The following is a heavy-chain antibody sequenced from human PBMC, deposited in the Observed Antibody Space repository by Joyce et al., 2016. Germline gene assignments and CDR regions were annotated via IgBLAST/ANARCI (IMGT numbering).Heavy chain of an antibody. CDR1: GFDFGNSP. D-gene: IGHD3-3*01. V-gene: IGHV3-23*01. J-gene: IGHJ4*02. CDR2: RTSNGRSK. Sequence: EVHLSQSGGGLVHPGGSLRLSCVASGFDFGNSPMAWVRHRPGKGFEWVSARTSNGRSKFYIASVRGRFTVSRDNSAKTFDLDLTSLKVEDSGLYYCTRGREWRLFESWGQGSLVTVSS. CDR3: TRGREWRLFES.